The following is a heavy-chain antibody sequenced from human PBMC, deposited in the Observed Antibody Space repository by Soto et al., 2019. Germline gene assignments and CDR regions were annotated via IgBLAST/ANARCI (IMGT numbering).Heavy chain of an antibody. CDR3: ARHSTTWFDY. V-gene: IGHV3-7*05. J-gene: IGHJ4*02. CDR1: GFTFSSYW. Sequence: PGGSLRLSCAASGFTFSSYWMTWVRQAPGKGLEWVANIKQDGSEKYYVDSVRGRFTISRDNAKSSLYLQMNSLRADDTAVYYCARHSTTWFDYWGQGVLVTVSS. D-gene: IGHD6-13*01. CDR2: IKQDGSEK.